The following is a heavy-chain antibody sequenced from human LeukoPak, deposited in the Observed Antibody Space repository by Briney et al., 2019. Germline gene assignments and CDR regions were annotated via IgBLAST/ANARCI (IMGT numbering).Heavy chain of an antibody. D-gene: IGHD3-9*01. CDR1: GFIFSNYE. CDR2: ISDHGKSR. Sequence: GGSLRLSCAASGFIFSNYEMNWVRQTPGKGLEWVSYISDHGKSRNYGDSVKGRFAISRDNAKNSLYLQMNSLRAEDTAVYYCAREGTYSDILTGYSFFDSWGQGTLVTVSS. V-gene: IGHV3-48*03. CDR3: AREGTYSDILTGYSFFDS. J-gene: IGHJ4*02.